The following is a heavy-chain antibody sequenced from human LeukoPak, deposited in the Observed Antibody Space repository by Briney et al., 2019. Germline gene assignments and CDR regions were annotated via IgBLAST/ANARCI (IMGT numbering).Heavy chain of an antibody. CDR3: ARDRTGYNHKYYFDY. V-gene: IGHV1-69*05. D-gene: IGHD5-24*01. CDR2: IIPIFGTA. CDR1: GGTFSSYA. J-gene: IGHJ4*02. Sequence: GASVKVSCKASGGTFSSYAISWVRQAPGQGLEWMGGIIPIFGTANYAQKFQGRVTITTDESTSTAYMELSSLRSEDTAVYYCARDRTGYNHKYYFDYWGQGTLVTVSS.